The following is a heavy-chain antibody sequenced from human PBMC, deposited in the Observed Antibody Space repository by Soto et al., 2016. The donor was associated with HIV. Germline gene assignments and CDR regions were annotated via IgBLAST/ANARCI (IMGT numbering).Heavy chain of an antibody. J-gene: IGHJ4*01. D-gene: IGHD5-18*01. Sequence: QVQLVQSGPEVKKPGASVKVSCKTSGYTFRSYVISWVRQAPGQGLEWLGWINSHKDQTKYVEKLQDGVTLTADTSTATAYMELRNLRSDDTAVYYCARVGYNYGYYFDFWGHGTLVTVSS. CDR2: INSHKDQT. CDR3: ARVGYNYGYYFDF. CDR1: GYTFRSYV. V-gene: IGHV1-18*01.